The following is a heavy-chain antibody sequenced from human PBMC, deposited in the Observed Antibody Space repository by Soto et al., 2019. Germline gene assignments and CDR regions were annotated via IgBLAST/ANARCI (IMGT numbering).Heavy chain of an antibody. J-gene: IGHJ5*02. CDR2: ISYDGSNK. CDR1: GFTFSSYG. Sequence: SLRLSCAASGFTFSSYGMHWVRQAPGKGLEWVAVISYDGSNKYYADSVKGRFTISRDNSKNTLYLQMNSLRAEDTAVYYCASRVVPWGQGTLVTVSS. V-gene: IGHV3-30*03. CDR3: ASRVVP. D-gene: IGHD3-3*01.